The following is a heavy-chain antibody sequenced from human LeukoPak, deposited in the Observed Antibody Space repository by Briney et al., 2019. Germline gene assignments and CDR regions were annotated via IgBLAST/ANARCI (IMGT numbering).Heavy chain of an antibody. CDR1: GYSFSNYW. J-gene: IGHJ4*02. D-gene: IGHD2-2*01. CDR2: IFPSDSNI. CDR3: ARDHYCYSTSCYFDY. Sequence: GESLKISCRASGYSFSNYWVGWVRQMPGKGMEYMGIIFPSDSNIRYNPSFQGQATMSVDRSTNTAYLQWSSLKASDSAMYYCARDHYCYSTSCYFDYWGQGTLVTVSS. V-gene: IGHV5-51*01.